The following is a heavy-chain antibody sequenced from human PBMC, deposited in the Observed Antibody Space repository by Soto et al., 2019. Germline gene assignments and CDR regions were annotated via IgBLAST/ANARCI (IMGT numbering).Heavy chain of an antibody. V-gene: IGHV3-9*01. CDR3: AKDRALAGRKAFDM. J-gene: IGHJ3*02. CDR1: GFTFDDYA. D-gene: IGHD1-1*01. Sequence: PGGSLRLSCAASGFTFDDYAMHWVRQAPGKGLGWVSDISWNSNRIEYADSVKGRFTISRDNAKNSLYLQMNSLRTEDTALYYCAKDRALAGRKAFDMWGQGTMVTVSS. CDR2: ISWNSNRI.